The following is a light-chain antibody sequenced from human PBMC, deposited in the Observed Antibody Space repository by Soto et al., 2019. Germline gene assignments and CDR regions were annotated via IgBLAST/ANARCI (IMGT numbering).Light chain of an antibody. CDR3: QQYGSSPYT. V-gene: IGKV3-20*01. CDR2: GAS. J-gene: IGKJ2*01. CDR1: QSVSSSY. Sequence: EIVLTQSPGTLSLSPGERATLSCRASQSVSSSYLAWYQQKFGQAPRLLIYGASSRATGIPDRVSGSGSGTGFTLTISRLEPGDFAVYYCQQYGSSPYTFGQGSKVEIK.